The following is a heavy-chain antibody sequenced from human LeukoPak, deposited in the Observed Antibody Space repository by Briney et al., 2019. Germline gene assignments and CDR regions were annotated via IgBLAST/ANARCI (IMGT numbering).Heavy chain of an antibody. D-gene: IGHD5-18*01. V-gene: IGHV5-51*01. CDR1: GYSFSNYW. CDR2: IYPGDSDT. J-gene: IGHJ4*02. CDR3: ARLDLARQLEGLL. Sequence: GESLKISCKGFGYSFSNYWIGWVRQMPGKGLEWMGIIYPGDSDTRYSPSFQGQVTISATISADKSVTTAYLRWGSLKASDTAMYFCARLDLARQLEGLLWGQGTLVTVSS.